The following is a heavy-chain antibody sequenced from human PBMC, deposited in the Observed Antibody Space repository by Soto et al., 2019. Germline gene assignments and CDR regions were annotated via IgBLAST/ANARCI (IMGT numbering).Heavy chain of an antibody. CDR1: GGTFSSYA. V-gene: IGHV1-69*12. D-gene: IGHD5-18*01. CDR3: ARDGYSYGYRVGYYFDY. J-gene: IGHJ4*02. CDR2: IIPIFGTA. Sequence: QVQLVQSGAAVKKPGSSVKVSCKASGGTFSSYAISWVRQAPGQGLEWMGGIIPIFGTANYAQKFQGRVTITADESTSTAYMELSSLRSEDTAVYYCARDGYSYGYRVGYYFDYWGQGTLVTVSS.